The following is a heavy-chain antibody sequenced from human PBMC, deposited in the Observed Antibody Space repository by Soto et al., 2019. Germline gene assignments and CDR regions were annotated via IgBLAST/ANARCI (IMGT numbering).Heavy chain of an antibody. J-gene: IGHJ5*02. D-gene: IGHD3-3*01. Sequence: QVRLVQSGAEVKKPGASVTVSCRVSGDSFSDYHIHWMRQVPGQGFEWMGRINPGSGGPNYALKFQGRVTMTTDTSTTTVYMELSSLNSDDTAVYYCGRDFGPAEDWFGPWGQGTLVTVSS. CDR2: INPGSGGP. CDR3: GRDFGPAEDWFGP. CDR1: GDSFSDYH. V-gene: IGHV1-2*06.